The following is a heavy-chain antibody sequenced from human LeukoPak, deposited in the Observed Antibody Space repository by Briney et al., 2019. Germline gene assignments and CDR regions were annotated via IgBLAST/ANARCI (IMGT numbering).Heavy chain of an antibody. J-gene: IGHJ4*02. Sequence: PGGSLTLSCAASGFTFSSYWMHWVRQAPGKGLVWVSRINSDGSSTNYADSVKGRITISRDNAKNTLYLQVKSLRAEDTAVYYCARGPSGWGSLDSWGQGTLVTVSS. D-gene: IGHD7-27*01. CDR3: ARGPSGWGSLDS. V-gene: IGHV3-74*01. CDR1: GFTFSSYW. CDR2: INSDGSST.